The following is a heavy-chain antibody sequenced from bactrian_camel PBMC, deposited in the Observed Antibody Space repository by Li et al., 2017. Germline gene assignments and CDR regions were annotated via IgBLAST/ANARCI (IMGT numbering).Heavy chain of an antibody. CDR1: GFDFSSYY. D-gene: IGHD6*01. Sequence: QLVESGGGAVQPGGSLRLSCEASGFDFSSYYMSWVRQAPGKGLEWVSAINPTGLSTYYTNSVKGRFTVSRDNAKNTLYLQMNNLKIEDAAVYYCATGGPRRTVRPGRPSWYLDVWGQGTQVTVS. J-gene: IGHJ2*01. CDR2: INPTGLST. V-gene: IGHV3S28*01. CDR3: ATGGPRRTVRPGRPSWYLDV.